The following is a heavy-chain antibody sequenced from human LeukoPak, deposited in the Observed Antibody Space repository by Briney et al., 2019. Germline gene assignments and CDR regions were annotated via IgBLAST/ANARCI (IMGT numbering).Heavy chain of an antibody. Sequence: ASVKVSCKASGYTFTGYYMHWVRQAPGQGLEWMGWINSNSGGTNYAQKFQGRVTMTRDTSISTAYMELNSLKTDDTAVYYCARGGGYCGSTSCYCAWFDPWGQGTLVTASS. V-gene: IGHV1-2*02. D-gene: IGHD2-2*01. J-gene: IGHJ5*02. CDR1: GYTFTGYY. CDR3: ARGGGYCGSTSCYCAWFDP. CDR2: INSNSGGT.